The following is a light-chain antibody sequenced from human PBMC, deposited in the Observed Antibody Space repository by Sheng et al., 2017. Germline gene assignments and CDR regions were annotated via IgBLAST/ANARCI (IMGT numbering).Light chain of an antibody. Sequence: EIVLTQSPATLSLSPGERATLSCRASQSVSSYLAWYQQKPGQAPRLLIYGVSTRATGIPARFSGSGSGTEFTLTISSLQSEDSAIYYCHQYNNWPPYTFGQGTKLEIK. J-gene: IGKJ2*01. CDR3: HQYNNWPPYT. CDR2: GVS. CDR1: QSVSSY. V-gene: IGKV3-15*01.